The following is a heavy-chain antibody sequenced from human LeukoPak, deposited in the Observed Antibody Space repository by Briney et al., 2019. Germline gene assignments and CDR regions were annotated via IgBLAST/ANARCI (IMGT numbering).Heavy chain of an antibody. CDR1: GYTFTSYY. D-gene: IGHD2-2*01. CDR3: ARVGCSSTSCYGEYYFDY. Sequence: ASVKVSCKASGYTFTSYYMHWVRQAPGQGLEWMGIINPSGGSTSYAQKFQGRVTMTRDRSTSTVYMELSSLRSEDTAVYYCARVGCSSTSCYGEYYFDYWGQGTLVTVSS. V-gene: IGHV1-46*01. CDR2: INPSGGST. J-gene: IGHJ4*02.